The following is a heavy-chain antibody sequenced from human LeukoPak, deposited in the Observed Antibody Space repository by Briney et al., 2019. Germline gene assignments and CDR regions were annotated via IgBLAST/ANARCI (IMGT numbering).Heavy chain of an antibody. Sequence: ASVKVSCKVSGYTLTELSMHWVRQAPGKGLEWMGGFDPEDGETIYAQKFQGRVTMTEDTSTDTACMELSSLRSEDTAVYYCATLTYGDYGVDYWGQGTLVTVSS. CDR1: GYTLTELS. J-gene: IGHJ4*02. V-gene: IGHV1-24*01. CDR3: ATLTYGDYGVDY. CDR2: FDPEDGET. D-gene: IGHD4-17*01.